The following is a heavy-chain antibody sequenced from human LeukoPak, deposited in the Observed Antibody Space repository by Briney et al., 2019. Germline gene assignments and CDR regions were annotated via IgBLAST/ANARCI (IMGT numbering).Heavy chain of an antibody. Sequence: SETLSLTCTVSGGSISSYYWSWIRQPPGKGLEWIGEINHSGSTNYNPSLKSRVTISVDTSKNQFSLKLSSVTAADTAVYYCARVRGRGYSYGRGYYFDYWGQGTLVTVSS. CDR1: GGSISSYY. V-gene: IGHV4-34*01. CDR2: INHSGST. D-gene: IGHD5-18*01. J-gene: IGHJ4*02. CDR3: ARVRGRGYSYGRGYYFDY.